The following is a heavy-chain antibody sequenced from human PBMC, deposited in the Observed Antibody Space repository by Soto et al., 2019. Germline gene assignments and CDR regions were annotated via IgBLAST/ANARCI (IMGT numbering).Heavy chain of an antibody. CDR2: IFYSGTT. CDR3: ARDLWVEPELYYYGMDV. V-gene: IGHV4-30-4*01. Sequence: SETLSLTCTVSGDSISSADYYRSWIRQTPGKGLEWIGHIFYSGTTYYNPSLKSRITLSVDTSKNHFSLRLTSVTAADTAVYYCARDLWVEPELYYYGMDVWCQGTTVTVSS. D-gene: IGHD1-1*01. J-gene: IGHJ6*02. CDR1: GDSISSADYY.